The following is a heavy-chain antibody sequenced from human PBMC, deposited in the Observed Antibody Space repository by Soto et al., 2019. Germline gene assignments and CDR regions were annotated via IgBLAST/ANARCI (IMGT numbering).Heavy chain of an antibody. V-gene: IGHV5-51*01. J-gene: IGHJ4*02. CDR1: GYSFTSYW. D-gene: IGHD5-18*01. Sequence: GESLKISCKGSGYSFTSYWIGWVRQIPWKGLEWMGIIYPGDSDTRYSPSFQGQVTISADKSISTAYLQWSSLKASDTAMYYCARIGSGYSYGYGYFDYWGQGTLVTVSS. CDR3: ARIGSGYSYGYGYFDY. CDR2: IYPGDSDT.